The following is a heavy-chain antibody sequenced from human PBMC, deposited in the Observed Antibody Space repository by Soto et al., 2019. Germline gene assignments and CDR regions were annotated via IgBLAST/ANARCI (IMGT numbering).Heavy chain of an antibody. Sequence: SETLSLTCAVSGGSISSSNWWSWVRQPPGKGLEWIGEIYHSGSTNYNPSLKSRVTISVDKSKNQFSLKLSSVTAADTAVYYCARDTYYDFWSGYYRRDYYFDYWGQGTLVTVSS. CDR2: IYHSGST. V-gene: IGHV4-4*02. CDR1: GGSISSSNW. CDR3: ARDTYYDFWSGYYRRDYYFDY. J-gene: IGHJ4*02. D-gene: IGHD3-3*01.